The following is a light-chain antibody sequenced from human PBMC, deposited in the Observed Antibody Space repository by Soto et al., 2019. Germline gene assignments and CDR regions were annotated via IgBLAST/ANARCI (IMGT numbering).Light chain of an antibody. CDR2: DAS. CDR1: QSISSW. Sequence: DIPMTQSPSTLSASVGDRVTNTCRASQSISSWLAWYQQKPGKAPKLLIYDASSLESGVPSRFSGSGSGTEFTLTISSLQPDDFATYYCQQYNSYPLTFGGGTKVEIK. J-gene: IGKJ4*01. CDR3: QQYNSYPLT. V-gene: IGKV1-5*01.